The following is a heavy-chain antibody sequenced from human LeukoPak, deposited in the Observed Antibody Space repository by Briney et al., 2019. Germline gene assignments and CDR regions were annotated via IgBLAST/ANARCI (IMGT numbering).Heavy chain of an antibody. Sequence: GGSLRLSCAASGFTFSSYWMNWVRQAPGKGLEWVASINQDESANFYVDSVKGRFTISRDNTKNLLFLQMNSLRVEDTAVYYCAKLLRDVTIYDFWGHGDLVTVSS. J-gene: IGHJ4*01. CDR1: GFTFSSYW. V-gene: IGHV3-7*01. CDR3: AKLLRDVTIYDF. CDR2: INQDESAN. D-gene: IGHD5-24*01.